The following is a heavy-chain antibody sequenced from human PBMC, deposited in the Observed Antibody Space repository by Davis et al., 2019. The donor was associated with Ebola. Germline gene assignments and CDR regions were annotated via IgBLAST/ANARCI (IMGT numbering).Heavy chain of an antibody. J-gene: IGHJ6*01. V-gene: IGHV3-74*01. Sequence: GESLKISCKGSGYTFSSFWMNWVRQAPGKGLEWVSRINNDGTSTNYTDVVRGRFTVSRDNAKNTLYLQMNSLRVDDTAVYFCASLRDGHKKYTFDAMDVWGQGTTVTVSS. CDR1: GYTFSSFW. CDR3: ASLRDGHKKYTFDAMDV. CDR2: INNDGTST. D-gene: IGHD5-24*01.